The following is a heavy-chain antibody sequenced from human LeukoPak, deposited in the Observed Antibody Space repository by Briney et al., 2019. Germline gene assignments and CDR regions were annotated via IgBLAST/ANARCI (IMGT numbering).Heavy chain of an antibody. Sequence: GGSLRLSCAASGFIFSSYGMSWVRQAPGKGLEWVSFMSGSGDSTYYADSVKGRFTISRDNSKNTLYLQMNSLRAEDTAVYYCARGGGNTVTTGSVDYWGQGTLVTVSS. CDR1: GFIFSSYG. D-gene: IGHD4-17*01. J-gene: IGHJ4*02. CDR2: MSGSGDST. V-gene: IGHV3-23*01. CDR3: ARGGGNTVTTGSVDY.